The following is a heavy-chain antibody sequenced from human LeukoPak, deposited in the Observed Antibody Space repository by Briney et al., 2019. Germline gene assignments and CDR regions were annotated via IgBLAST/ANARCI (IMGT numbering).Heavy chain of an antibody. V-gene: IGHV3-43*02. Sequence: GGSLRLSCAASGFIFDDYAMHWVRQAPGKGLEWVSLISGDGGSTYYADSVKGRLTISRDNSKNSLYLQMNSLRTEDTALYYCAKDIGRFLEWLSLDYWGQGTLVTVSS. CDR3: AKDIGRFLEWLSLDY. J-gene: IGHJ4*02. CDR1: GFIFDDYA. D-gene: IGHD3-3*01. CDR2: ISGDGGST.